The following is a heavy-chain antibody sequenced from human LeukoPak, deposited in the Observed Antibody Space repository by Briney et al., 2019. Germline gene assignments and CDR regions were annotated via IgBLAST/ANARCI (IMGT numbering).Heavy chain of an antibody. Sequence: ASVKVSCKVSGYTLTELSMHWVRQAPGKGLEWMGDYDPEDGETIYAQKFQGRVTMTEDTSTDTAYMELSSLRSEDTAVYYCATVPIGYCSGGSCPGDYWGQGTLVTVSS. CDR3: ATVPIGYCSGGSCPGDY. CDR2: YDPEDGET. V-gene: IGHV1-24*01. D-gene: IGHD2-15*01. CDR1: GYTLTELS. J-gene: IGHJ4*02.